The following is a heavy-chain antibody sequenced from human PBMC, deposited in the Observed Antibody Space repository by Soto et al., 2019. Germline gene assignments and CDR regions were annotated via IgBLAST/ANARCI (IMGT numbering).Heavy chain of an antibody. CDR1: GISVSSGDYY. CDR3: ARDRAYHYVMDV. CDR2: IYYSVNT. J-gene: IGHJ6*02. D-gene: IGHD3-10*01. Sequence: PSETLSLTCTVSGISVSSGDYYWSWIRQHPGRGLEWIGYIYYSVNTYYNPSLKSRVTISVDTSKNQFSLKLSSVTAADTAVYYCARDRAYHYVMDVWAQGISVPVSS. V-gene: IGHV4-31*03.